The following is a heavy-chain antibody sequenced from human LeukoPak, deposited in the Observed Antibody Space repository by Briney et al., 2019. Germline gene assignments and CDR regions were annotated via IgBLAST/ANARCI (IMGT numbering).Heavy chain of an antibody. J-gene: IGHJ3*02. D-gene: IGHD3-9*01. CDR1: DGSINGYY. CDR3: AREDILTGLDAFDI. V-gene: IGHV4-59*01. Sequence: SETLSLTCTVSDGSINGYYWSWIRQPPGKGLEWIGYIYYSGSTNYNPSLKSRVTISVDTSKNQFSLKLSSVTAADTAVYYCAREDILTGLDAFDIWGQGTMVTVSS. CDR2: IYYSGST.